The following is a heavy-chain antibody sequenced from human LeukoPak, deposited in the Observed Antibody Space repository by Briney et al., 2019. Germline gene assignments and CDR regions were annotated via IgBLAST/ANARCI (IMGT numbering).Heavy chain of an antibody. V-gene: IGHV3-21*01. CDR3: ARDDVAWNDVHWFDP. CDR2: ISSTGSSI. J-gene: IGHJ5*02. CDR1: GFTFSYYT. Sequence: GGSLRLSCAASGFTFSYYTMGWVRQAPGKGLEWVSSISSTGSSIYYADSVKGRFTISRDNAKNSLYLQMSSLRVEDTAVYYCARDDVAWNDVHWFDPWGQGTLVTVSS. D-gene: IGHD1-1*01.